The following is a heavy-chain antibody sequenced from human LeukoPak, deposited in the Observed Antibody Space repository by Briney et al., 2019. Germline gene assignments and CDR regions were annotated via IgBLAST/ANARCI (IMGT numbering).Heavy chain of an antibody. CDR3: ARGGLYSIGYWFDP. CDR2: INPNSGGT. J-gene: IGHJ5*02. Sequence: ASVKVSCKASGYTLTGYYMHWVRQAPGQWLEWMGWINPNSGGTNYAQKFQGRVTMTRDTSISTAYMELSRLRSDDTAVYYCARGGLYSIGYWFDPWGQGTLVTVSS. CDR1: GYTLTGYY. V-gene: IGHV1-2*02. D-gene: IGHD6-19*01.